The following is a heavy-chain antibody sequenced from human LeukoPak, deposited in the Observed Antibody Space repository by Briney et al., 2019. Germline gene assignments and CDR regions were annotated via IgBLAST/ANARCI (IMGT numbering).Heavy chain of an antibody. CDR3: AREEEYSSSSVGYYYYGMDV. CDR1: GFTFSSYG. V-gene: IGHV3-33*01. D-gene: IGHD6-6*01. CDR2: IWYDGSNK. J-gene: IGHJ6*02. Sequence: GGSLRLSCAASGFTFSSYGMHWVRQAPGKGLEWVAVIWYDGSNKYYADSVKGRFTISRDNSKNTLYLQMNSLRAEDTAVYYCAREEEYSSSSVGYYYYGMDVWGQGTTVIVSS.